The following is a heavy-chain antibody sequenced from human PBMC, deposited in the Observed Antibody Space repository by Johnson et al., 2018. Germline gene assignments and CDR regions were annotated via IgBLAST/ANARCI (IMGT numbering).Heavy chain of an antibody. D-gene: IGHD1-26*01. V-gene: IGHV1-46*01. Sequence: QVQLVQSGAEVKKPGASXKVSCKASGYTFTSYYIHWVRQAPGQGLEWMGIINPSGGSTSYAQKFQGRVTMTRDTSTSTVYMELSSLRSEDTAVYYCARGEGATTPYYYGMDGWGQGTTVTVSS. CDR3: ARGEGATTPYYYGMDG. CDR1: GYTFTSYY. CDR2: INPSGGST. J-gene: IGHJ6*02.